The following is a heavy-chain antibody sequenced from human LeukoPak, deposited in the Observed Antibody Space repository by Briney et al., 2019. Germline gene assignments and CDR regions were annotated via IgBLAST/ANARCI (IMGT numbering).Heavy chain of an antibody. Sequence: ASVKVSCKPSGYTFTSYGISWVQQAPGQGLKWMGWISAYNGNTNYAQKLQGRVTMTTDTSTSTAYMELRSLRSDDTAVYYCARDPDSSSWYGFEFWFDPWGQGTLVTVSS. V-gene: IGHV1-18*01. J-gene: IGHJ5*02. CDR3: ARDPDSSSWYGFEFWFDP. CDR2: ISAYNGNT. D-gene: IGHD6-13*01. CDR1: GYTFTSYG.